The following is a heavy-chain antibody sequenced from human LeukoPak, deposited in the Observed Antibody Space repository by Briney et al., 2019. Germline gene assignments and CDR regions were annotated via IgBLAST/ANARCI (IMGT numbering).Heavy chain of an antibody. CDR2: ISYDGSNK. D-gene: IGHD1-7*01. V-gene: IGHV3-30*03. Sequence: GGSLRLSCAASGFTFSSYSMNWVRQAPGKGLEWVAVISYDGSNKYYADSVKGRFTISRDNSKNTLYLQMNSLRAKDTAVYYCARADWNYGVYWGQGTLVTVSS. J-gene: IGHJ4*02. CDR1: GFTFSSYS. CDR3: ARADWNYGVY.